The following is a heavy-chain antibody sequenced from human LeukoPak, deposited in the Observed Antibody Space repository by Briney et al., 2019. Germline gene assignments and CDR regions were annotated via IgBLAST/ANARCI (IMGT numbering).Heavy chain of an antibody. D-gene: IGHD3-22*01. CDR1: GGSFSTHY. CDR3: ASDSISMNAFDA. V-gene: IGHV4-59*11. CDR2: ISYIGST. Sequence: SETLSLTCTVSGGSFSTHYWSWIRQPPGRGLEWIGYISYIGSTNYNPSLKSRVTISIDTSKNEVSLMLTSVTAADTAVYYCASDSISMNAFDAWGQGTMVTVSS. J-gene: IGHJ3*01.